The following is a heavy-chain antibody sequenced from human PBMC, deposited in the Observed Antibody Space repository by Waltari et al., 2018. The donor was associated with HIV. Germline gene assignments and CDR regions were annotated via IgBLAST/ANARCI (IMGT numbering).Heavy chain of an antibody. J-gene: IGHJ2*01. CDR2: LNGDGTTN. D-gene: IGHD3-10*01. CDR3: ARRHATEGVLDL. CDR1: GFTFSNFW. V-gene: IGHV3-74*01. Sequence: EVQLPESGGGLVQPGRSLRLSCAASGFTFSNFWMHWVRQVPGKGPVWISRLNGDGTTNLYADSVKGRFTISRDNTRDALYLQMNSLRAEDTAVYYCARRHATEGVLDLWGRGTLVTVSS.